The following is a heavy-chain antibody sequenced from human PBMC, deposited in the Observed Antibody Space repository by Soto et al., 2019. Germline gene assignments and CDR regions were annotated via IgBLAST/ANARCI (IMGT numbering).Heavy chain of an antibody. CDR2: ISNDAVHT. V-gene: IGHV3-64*01. Sequence: EVQLVESGGGLVQPGGSLTLSCVASGFTFTTYCMHWVRQAPGKGLEYLSAISNDAVHTYYANSVKDRFTISRDNSXDTXXXXXXSLXPXXMAXXYXXXXHLPWDYHSYGMDVWGQGTTVTVSS. D-gene: IGHD7-27*01. CDR1: GFTFTTYC. J-gene: IGHJ6*02. CDR3: XXXHLPWDYHSYGMDV.